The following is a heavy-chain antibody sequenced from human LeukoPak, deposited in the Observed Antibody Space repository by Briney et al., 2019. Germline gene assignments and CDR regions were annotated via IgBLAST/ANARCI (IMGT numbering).Heavy chain of an antibody. Sequence: EASVKVSCTASGGTFSSYAISWVRQAPGQGLEWMGGIIPIFGTANYAQKFQGRVTITTDESTSTAYMELSSLRSEDTAVYYCARARIQRFGFDPWGQGTLVTVSS. CDR2: IIPIFGTA. CDR3: ARARIQRFGFDP. J-gene: IGHJ5*02. D-gene: IGHD5-18*01. CDR1: GGTFSSYA. V-gene: IGHV1-69*05.